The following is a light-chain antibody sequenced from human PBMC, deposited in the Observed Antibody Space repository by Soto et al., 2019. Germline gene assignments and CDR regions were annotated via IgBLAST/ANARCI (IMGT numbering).Light chain of an antibody. CDR1: QSVSNSY. J-gene: IGKJ4*01. V-gene: IGKV3-20*01. Sequence: DIVLAQSPGTLSLSPGERATLSCRASQSVSNSYLAWYQQKPGQAPRLLIYGASSRATGIPDRFSGSGSGTDFTLTITRLEPEDFAVYYCQQYSSSPLTFGGGTKVDIK. CDR3: QQYSSSPLT. CDR2: GAS.